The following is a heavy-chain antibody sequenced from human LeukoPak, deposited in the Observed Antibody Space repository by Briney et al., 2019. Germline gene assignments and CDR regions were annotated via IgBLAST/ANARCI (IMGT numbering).Heavy chain of an antibody. CDR2: ISGYNGNT. J-gene: IGHJ5*02. CDR3: ARDGRPRYYYARPGYSERWFDP. Sequence: GASVKVSCKASGYTFTSYDINWVRQAPGQGLEWMGWISGYNGNTKYAQRLQGRVTMTTDTSTSTAYMERRSLRSDDTAVYYCARDGRPRYYYARPGYSERWFDPWGPGTPVTVSS. V-gene: IGHV1-18*01. CDR1: GYTFTSYD. D-gene: IGHD3-22*01.